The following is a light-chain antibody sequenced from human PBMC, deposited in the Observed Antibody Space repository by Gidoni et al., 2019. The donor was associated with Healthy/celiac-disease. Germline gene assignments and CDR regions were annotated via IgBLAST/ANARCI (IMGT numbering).Light chain of an antibody. V-gene: IGLV1-44*01. CDR2: SNK. Sequence: QSVLTQPPSASGTPGQRVTISCSGSSANIGSNTGNWYQQLPGTAPKLLIYSNKQRPSGVPDRFSGSKSGTSASLAISGLKSEDEADYYCAAWDDSLNGGVFGGGTKLTVL. CDR3: AAWDDSLNGGV. CDR1: SANIGSNT. J-gene: IGLJ3*02.